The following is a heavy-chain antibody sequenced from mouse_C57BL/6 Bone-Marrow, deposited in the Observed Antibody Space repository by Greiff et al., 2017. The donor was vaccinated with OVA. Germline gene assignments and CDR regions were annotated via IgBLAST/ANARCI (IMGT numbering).Heavy chain of an antibody. CDR1: GYTFTSYG. V-gene: IGHV1-81*01. Sequence: VKLMESGAELARPGASVKLSCKASGYTFTSYGISWVKQRTGQGLEWIGEIYPRSGNTYYNEKFKGKATLTADKSSSTAYMELRSLTSEDSAVYFCARDGYYLYWYFDVWGTGTTVTVSS. CDR2: IYPRSGNT. D-gene: IGHD2-3*01. CDR3: ARDGYYLYWYFDV. J-gene: IGHJ1*03.